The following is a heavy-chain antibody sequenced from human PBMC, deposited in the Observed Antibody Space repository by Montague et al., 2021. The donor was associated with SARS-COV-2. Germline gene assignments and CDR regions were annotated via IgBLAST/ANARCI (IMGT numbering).Heavy chain of an antibody. CDR3: ARVGVGTMVRGVIPAYYYYGMDV. V-gene: IGHV4-4*07. J-gene: IGHJ6*02. CDR1: GGSMNLYY. Sequence: SETLSLTCNVSGGSMNLYYWTWVRQPAGKGLEWIGRFYPSGSTNFNPYLQSRVSMSVDMSKNQFSLKLSSVTAADTAAYYCARVGVGTMVRGVIPAYYYYGMDVWGQGTTVTVSS. CDR2: FYPSGST. D-gene: IGHD3-10*01.